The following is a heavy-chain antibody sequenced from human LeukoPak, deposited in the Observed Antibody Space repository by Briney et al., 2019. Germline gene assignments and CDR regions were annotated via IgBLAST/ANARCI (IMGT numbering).Heavy chain of an antibody. CDR1: GYTFTDYH. J-gene: IGHJ4*02. CDR2: INANSGGG. CDR3: ARYPLGYSGYLKD. Sequence: ASVKVSCKASGYTFTDYHMHWVRQAPGHGLEWVGWINANSGGGNYAQEFQGRVTMTWDTSISTAYMELSRLRSDDTAVYYCARYPLGYSGYLKDWGQGTLVTVSS. V-gene: IGHV1-2*02. D-gene: IGHD5-12*01.